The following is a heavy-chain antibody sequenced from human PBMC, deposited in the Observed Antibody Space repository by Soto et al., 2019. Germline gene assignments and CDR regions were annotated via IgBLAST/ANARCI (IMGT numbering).Heavy chain of an antibody. D-gene: IGHD3-3*01. J-gene: IGHJ6*02. CDR1: GFTFSNAW. V-gene: IGHV3-15*01. CDR2: IKSKTDGGTT. Sequence: EGSLRLSCAASGFTFSNAWMSWVRQAPGKGLEWVGRIKSKTDGGTTDYAAPVKGRFTISRDDSKNTLYLQMNSLKTEDTAVYYCTTVNDFWSGYYSRPNYYYYYGMDVWGQGTTVTVSS. CDR3: TTVNDFWSGYYSRPNYYYYYGMDV.